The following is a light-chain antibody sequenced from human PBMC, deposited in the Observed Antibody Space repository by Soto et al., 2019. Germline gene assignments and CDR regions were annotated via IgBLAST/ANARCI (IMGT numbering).Light chain of an antibody. CDR3: QQYYHWHPIT. V-gene: IGKV3-15*01. Sequence: EIVMTQSPATLSVSPGERATLSCRASQSVSSNLAWYQQKPGQAPRLLLHSASTRVTGVPVRFSGSRCGTEFNLPTSSLQSEDSAIYYCQQYYHWHPITFGPGTRLEIK. J-gene: IGKJ5*01. CDR1: QSVSSN. CDR2: SAS.